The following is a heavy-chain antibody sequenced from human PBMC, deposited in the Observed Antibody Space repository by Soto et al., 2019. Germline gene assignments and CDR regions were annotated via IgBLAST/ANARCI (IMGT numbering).Heavy chain of an antibody. CDR2: IYYSGST. D-gene: IGHD5-18*01. CDR1: GGSISSGGYY. V-gene: IGHV4-31*03. Sequence: PSETLSLSCTVSGGSISSGGYYWSWIRQHPGKGLEWIGYIYYSGSTYYNPSLKSRVTISVDTSKNQFSLKLSSVTAADTAVYYWARDANSSNNWFDPWGQGNMV. J-gene: IGHJ5*02. CDR3: ARDANSSNNWFDP.